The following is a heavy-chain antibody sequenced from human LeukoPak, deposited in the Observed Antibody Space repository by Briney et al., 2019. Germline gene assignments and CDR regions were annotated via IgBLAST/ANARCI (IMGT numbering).Heavy chain of an antibody. J-gene: IGHJ1*01. V-gene: IGHV3-48*03. CDR1: GFTFSSYE. D-gene: IGHD1-7*01. CDR2: IGSSDSTT. Sequence: GGSLRLSCVASGFTFSSYEMNWVRQAPGKGLEWLSYIGSSDSTTHYADSVKGRFTISRDNAKNSLYLQMNSLRVEDTAVYYCARSFFQWNYGSCLDSWGQGTLVTVSS. CDR3: ARSFFQWNYGSCLDS.